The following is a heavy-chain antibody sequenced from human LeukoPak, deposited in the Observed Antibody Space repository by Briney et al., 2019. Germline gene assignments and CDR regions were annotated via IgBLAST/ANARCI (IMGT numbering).Heavy chain of an antibody. CDR3: TTGGRSSFDY. Sequence: GGSLRLSCAASGFTFISYWMHWVRQAPGKGLVWVSRVNSDGSSTTYADSVKGRFTISRDNAKNTLYLQMSSLRAEDTAVYYCTTGGRSSFDYWGQGTLVTVSS. V-gene: IGHV3-74*01. J-gene: IGHJ4*02. D-gene: IGHD6-6*01. CDR1: GFTFISYW. CDR2: VNSDGSST.